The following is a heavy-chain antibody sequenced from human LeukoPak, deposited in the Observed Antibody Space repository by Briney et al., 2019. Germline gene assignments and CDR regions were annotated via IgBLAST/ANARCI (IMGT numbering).Heavy chain of an antibody. D-gene: IGHD2-15*01. CDR1: GFTFSTYG. Sequence: GGSLRLSCAASGFTFSTYGMHWVRQAPGKGLEWVAVIWYDGIIKYYADSVKGRFTISRDNSKNTLYLQMNSLRAEDTAVYYCARARLGYCSGGSCYGGYFDYWGQGTLVTVSS. CDR2: IWYDGIIK. V-gene: IGHV3-33*01. CDR3: ARARLGYCSGGSCYGGYFDY. J-gene: IGHJ4*02.